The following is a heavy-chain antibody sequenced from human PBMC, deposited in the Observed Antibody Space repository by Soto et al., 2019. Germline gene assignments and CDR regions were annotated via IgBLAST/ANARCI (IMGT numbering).Heavy chain of an antibody. CDR3: ARDSSGYCGGDGYSGWFDP. D-gene: IGHD2-21*02. J-gene: IGHJ5*02. CDR1: GFTFSNYG. CDR2: IWYDGSNK. V-gene: IGHV3-33*01. Sequence: QVQLVESGGGVVQPGRSLRLSCAASGFTFSNYGMHWVRQAPGKGLEWVAVIWYDGSNKYYADSVKGRFTISRDNSKNTLYLQMNSLRAEDTAVYYCARDSSGYCGGDGYSGWFDPWGQGTLVTVSS.